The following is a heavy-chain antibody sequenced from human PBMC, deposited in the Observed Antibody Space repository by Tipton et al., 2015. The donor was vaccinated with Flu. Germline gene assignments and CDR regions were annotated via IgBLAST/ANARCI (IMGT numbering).Heavy chain of an antibody. D-gene: IGHD5-24*01. CDR2: INPNDNGT. Sequence: QLVQSGAELKKPGASVKVPCKGSGYTFTAHYIHWVRQAPGQGLEWMGWINPNDNGTRYPQKFQGRVTMTRDTSISTVYMELTRLSFDDTAVYYCARDGAGYNGAFDMWGQGTMVTVSS. CDR1: GYTFTAHY. CDR3: ARDGAGYNGAFDM. V-gene: IGHV1-2*02. J-gene: IGHJ3*02.